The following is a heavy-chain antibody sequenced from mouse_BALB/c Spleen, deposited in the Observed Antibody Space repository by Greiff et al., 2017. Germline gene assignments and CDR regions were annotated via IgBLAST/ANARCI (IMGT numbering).Heavy chain of an antibody. V-gene: IGHV5-4*02. Sequence: EVKLEESGGGLVKPGGSLKLSCAASGFTFSDYYMYWVRQTPEKRLEWVATISDGGSYTYYPDSVKGRFTISRDNAKNNLYLQMSSLKSEDTAMYYCARDGYYDGGPWFAYWGRGTLVTVSA. CDR1: GFTFSDYY. CDR2: ISDGGSYT. CDR3: ARDGYYDGGPWFAY. D-gene: IGHD1-1*01. J-gene: IGHJ3*01.